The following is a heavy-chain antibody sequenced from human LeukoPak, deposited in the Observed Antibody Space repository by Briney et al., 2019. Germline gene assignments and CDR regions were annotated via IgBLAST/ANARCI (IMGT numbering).Heavy chain of an antibody. CDR1: GFTFSDYY. CDR2: VSGSDENK. D-gene: IGHD2-15*01. V-gene: IGHV3-11*01. J-gene: IGHJ4*02. Sequence: GGSLRLSCAASGFTFSDYYMTWIRQAPGQGLEWISYVSGSDENKYYAGSVRGRSAISRDNAEKSLFLQMSNVRAEDTAVYYCARAGLGGHYIDYWGQGTLVTVSS. CDR3: ARAGLGGHYIDY.